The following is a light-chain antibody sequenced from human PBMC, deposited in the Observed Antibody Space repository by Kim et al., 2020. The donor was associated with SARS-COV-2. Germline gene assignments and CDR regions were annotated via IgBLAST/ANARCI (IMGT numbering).Light chain of an antibody. CDR2: KAS. J-gene: IGKJ1*01. Sequence: DIQMTQSPSTLSASVGDRVTITCRASQSISSWLAWYQQKPGKAPKLLIYKASSLESVVPSRFSGSGSGTEFTLTISSLQPDDFATYYCQQYNSYSPMTFGQGTKVEIK. V-gene: IGKV1-5*03. CDR3: QQYNSYSPMT. CDR1: QSISSW.